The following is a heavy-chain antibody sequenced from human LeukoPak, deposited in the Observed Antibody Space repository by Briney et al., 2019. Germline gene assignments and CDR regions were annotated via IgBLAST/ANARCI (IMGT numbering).Heavy chain of an antibody. CDR1: GGSFSGYY. Sequence: SETLSLTCAVHGGSFSGYYWSWIRQPPGKGLEWIGEINHSGSTNYNPSLKSRVTISVDTSKNQFSLKLSSVTAADTGVYYCARSIGTGTVAAFDIWGQGTVVTVSS. D-gene: IGHD4-23*01. CDR3: ARSIGTGTVAAFDI. V-gene: IGHV4-34*01. CDR2: INHSGST. J-gene: IGHJ3*02.